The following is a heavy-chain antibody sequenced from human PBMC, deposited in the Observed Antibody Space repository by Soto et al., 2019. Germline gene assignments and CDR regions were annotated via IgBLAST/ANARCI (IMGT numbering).Heavy chain of an antibody. J-gene: IGHJ3*02. V-gene: IGHV1-69*02. CDR1: GGTFSSQT. CDR2: VIPIIGEG. D-gene: IGHD1-1*01. Sequence: QVQLVQSGAEVKEPGSSVKVSCKVSGGTFSSQTINWVRQVPGQGLEWMGSVIPIIGEGKYAQSFLGRVTIPADRSTSTAYMELRSLRSEDTALYYCARPAVNDLDADSSAFDIWGQGTMVTVSS. CDR3: ARPAVNDLDADSSAFDI.